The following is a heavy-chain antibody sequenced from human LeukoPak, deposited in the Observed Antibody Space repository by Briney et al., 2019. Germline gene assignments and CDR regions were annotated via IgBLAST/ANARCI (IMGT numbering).Heavy chain of an antibody. CDR3: AKGGVVVPAAILDY. Sequence: GGSLRLSCAASGFTFSSYGMHWVRQAPGKGLEWVAVISYDGSNKYYADSVKGRFTISRDSSKNTLYLQMNSLRAEDTAVYYCAKGGVVVPAAILDYWGQGTLVTVSS. CDR2: ISYDGSNK. V-gene: IGHV3-30*18. CDR1: GFTFSSYG. D-gene: IGHD2-2*01. J-gene: IGHJ4*02.